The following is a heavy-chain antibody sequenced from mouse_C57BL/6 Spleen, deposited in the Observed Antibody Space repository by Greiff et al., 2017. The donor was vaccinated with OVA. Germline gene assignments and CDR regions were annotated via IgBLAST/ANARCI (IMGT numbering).Heavy chain of an antibody. CDR3: ARQYYGSSLYWYFDV. D-gene: IGHD1-1*01. J-gene: IGHJ1*03. CDR2: IDPSDSYT. CDR1: GYTFTSYW. Sequence: QVQLQQPGAELVMPGASVKLSCKASGYTFTSYWMHWVKQRPGQGLEWIGEIDPSDSYTNYNQKFKGKATLTVDKSSSTSYMQLSSLTSGDSAVYYCARQYYGSSLYWYFDVWGTGTTVTVSS. V-gene: IGHV1-69*01.